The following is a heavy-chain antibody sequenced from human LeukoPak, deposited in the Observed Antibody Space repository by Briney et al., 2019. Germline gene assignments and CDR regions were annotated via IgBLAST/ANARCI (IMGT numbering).Heavy chain of an antibody. CDR2: INPNSGGT. CDR3: ARVRPIAVSATWWDY. Sequence: ASVTVSCKASGYTFTGYYVHWVRQAPGQGLEWMGWINPNSGGTHSAQKFQGRVTMTRDTSITTAYMELSRLNSDDTAVYYCARVRPIAVSATWWDYWGQGTLVTVSS. V-gene: IGHV1-2*02. D-gene: IGHD6-19*01. J-gene: IGHJ4*02. CDR1: GYTFTGYY.